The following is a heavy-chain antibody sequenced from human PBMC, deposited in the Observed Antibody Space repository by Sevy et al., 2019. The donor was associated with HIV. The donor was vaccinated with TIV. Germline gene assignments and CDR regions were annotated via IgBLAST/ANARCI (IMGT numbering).Heavy chain of an antibody. Sequence: GGSLRLSCAASGFTFSSYAIHWVRQAPGKGLEWVAVISYDGSSKYYADSVKGRFTISRDNSKNTLYLQMNSLRVEDTAVYYCARGKSGYGYGLDYWGQGTLVTVSS. J-gene: IGHJ4*02. CDR3: ARGKSGYGYGLDY. CDR1: GFTFSSYA. D-gene: IGHD5-18*01. V-gene: IGHV3-30*14. CDR2: ISYDGSSK.